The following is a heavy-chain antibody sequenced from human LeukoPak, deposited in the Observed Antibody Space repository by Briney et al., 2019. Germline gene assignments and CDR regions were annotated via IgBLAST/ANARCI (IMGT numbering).Heavy chain of an antibody. CDR1: GGSIGSYY. J-gene: IGHJ4*02. Sequence: SETLSLTCTVSGGSIGSYYWSWIRQPSGKGLEWIGYIYYSGSTNYNPSLKSRVTISVDTSKNQFSLKLSSVTSADTAVYYCARDVGRCSSTSCYRYFDYWGQGTLVTVSS. V-gene: IGHV4-59*01. D-gene: IGHD2-2*01. CDR2: IYYSGST. CDR3: ARDVGRCSSTSCYRYFDY.